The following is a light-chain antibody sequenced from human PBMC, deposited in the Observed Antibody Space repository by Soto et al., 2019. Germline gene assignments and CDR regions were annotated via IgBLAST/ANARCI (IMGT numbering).Light chain of an antibody. J-gene: IGKJ3*01. CDR3: QQYNNWPFT. CDR1: QGVGST. V-gene: IGKV3-15*01. CDR2: GAS. Sequence: ELVLTQSPATLSVSPGERATLSCRASQGVGSTLAWYQQAPGQAPRLLIYGASTRATGIPARFSGSGSGTEFTLTIGSLQSEDFAVYYCQQYNNWPFTFGPGTKVDI.